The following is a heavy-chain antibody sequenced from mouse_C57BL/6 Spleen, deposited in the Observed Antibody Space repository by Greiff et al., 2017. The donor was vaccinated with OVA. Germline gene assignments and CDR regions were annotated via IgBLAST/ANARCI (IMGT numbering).Heavy chain of an antibody. V-gene: IGHV14-3*01. CDR2: IDPANGNT. CDR1: GFNIKNTY. J-gene: IGHJ4*01. Sequence: VQLQQSVAELVRPGASVKLSCTASGFNIKNTYMHWVKQRPEQGLEWIGRIDPANGNTKYAPKFQGKATITADTSSNTASLQLRSLTSEDTAIYYCARSGYYGSREDYYAMDYWGQGTSVTVSS. D-gene: IGHD1-1*01. CDR3: ARSGYYGSREDYYAMDY.